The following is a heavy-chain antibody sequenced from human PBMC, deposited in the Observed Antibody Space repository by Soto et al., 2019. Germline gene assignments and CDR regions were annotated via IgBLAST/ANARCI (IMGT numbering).Heavy chain of an antibody. CDR2: IYGDGDK. CDR3: AHRSSLTSVDY. V-gene: IGHV2-5*02. J-gene: IGHJ4*02. Sequence: SGPTLVNPTQTLTLTCTFSGFSLTTNRLLVGLVGQSPGQALEWLAFIYGDGDKRYSPSLKNRLTISRDTSKNQVVLTMSNMGPVDTGTYYCAHRSSLTSVDYWGQGTPVTVCS. CDR1: GFSLTTNRLL.